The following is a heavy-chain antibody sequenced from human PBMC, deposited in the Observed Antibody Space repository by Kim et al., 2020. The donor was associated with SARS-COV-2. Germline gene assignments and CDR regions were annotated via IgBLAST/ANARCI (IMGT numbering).Heavy chain of an antibody. Sequence: GGSLRLSCAASGFTFDDYAMHWVRQAPGKGLEWVSGISWNSGSIGYADSVKGRFTISRDNAKNSLYLQMNSLRAEDTALYYCAKDIRIGYSGYVNPLDYWGQGTLVTVSS. J-gene: IGHJ4*02. CDR1: GFTFDDYA. CDR3: AKDIRIGYSGYVNPLDY. D-gene: IGHD5-12*01. V-gene: IGHV3-9*01. CDR2: ISWNSGSI.